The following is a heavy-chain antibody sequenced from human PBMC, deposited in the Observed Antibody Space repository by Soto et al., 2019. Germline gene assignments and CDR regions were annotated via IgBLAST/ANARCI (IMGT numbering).Heavy chain of an antibody. J-gene: IGHJ4*02. D-gene: IGHD4-17*01. Sequence: QVQMVQSGAEVKKPGASVKVSCKASGSALKSYDVHWVRQAAGQGLEWLGWINPNTGHSVPSWRFLGRVRLTTNSSISTTFMDLTNLRSADTAGYYCAPTVIIPELVDSWGQGTQVTVSS. CDR1: GSALKSYD. CDR2: INPNTGHS. CDR3: APTVIIPELVDS. V-gene: IGHV1-8*01.